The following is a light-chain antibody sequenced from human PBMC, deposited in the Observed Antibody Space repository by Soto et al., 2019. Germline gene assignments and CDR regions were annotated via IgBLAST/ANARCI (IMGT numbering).Light chain of an antibody. CDR2: EGS. CDR1: SSDVGSSNL. Sequence: QSALTQPASVSGSPGQSITIPCTGTSSDVGSSNLVSWYQQHPGKAPKLMIYEGSKRPSGVSDRFSGSKTGNTASLTISGLQAEDEGDYYCCSYAGSSTWVFGGGTKVTVL. J-gene: IGLJ3*02. V-gene: IGLV2-23*01. CDR3: CSYAGSSTWV.